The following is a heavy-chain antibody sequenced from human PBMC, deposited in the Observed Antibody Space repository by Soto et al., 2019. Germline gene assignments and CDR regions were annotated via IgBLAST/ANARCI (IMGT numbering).Heavy chain of an antibody. J-gene: IGHJ3*02. D-gene: IGHD3-22*01. V-gene: IGHV4-34*01. Sequence: QVQLQQWGAGLLKPSETLSLTCAVYGGSFSGYYWNWIRQPPGKGLEWIGEINHSGSTNYNPSLQSRVTISVDTSKNQFSLKLSSVTAADTAVYYCARRGDYYDSSGDAFDIWGQGTMVTVSS. CDR3: ARRGDYYDSSGDAFDI. CDR2: INHSGST. CDR1: GGSFSGYY.